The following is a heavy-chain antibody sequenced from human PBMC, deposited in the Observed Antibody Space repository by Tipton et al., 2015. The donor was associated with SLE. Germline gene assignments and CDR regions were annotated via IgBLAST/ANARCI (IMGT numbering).Heavy chain of an antibody. J-gene: IGHJ3*01. V-gene: IGHV3-33*03. Sequence: RSLRLSCAASGFTFSSYGMHWVRQAPGKGLEWVAVIWYDGSNKYYADSVKGRFTISRDNAKNSLSLQMKSLRPEDTALYYCAATRERGGFSPLGGGGFKIGGQGTLVTASS. CDR3: AATRERGGFSPLGGGGFKI. D-gene: IGHD3-16*01. CDR1: GFTFSSYG. CDR2: IWYDGSNK.